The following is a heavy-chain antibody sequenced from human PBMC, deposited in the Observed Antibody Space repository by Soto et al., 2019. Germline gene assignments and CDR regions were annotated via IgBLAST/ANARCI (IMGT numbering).Heavy chain of an antibody. CDR3: ARDTKRPSYDYYSGMDV. J-gene: IGHJ6*02. Sequence: QVQLVQSGAEVKKPGASVKVSCKASGYTFTSYGISWVRQAPGQGLEWMGWISAYNGNTNYAQKLQGRVTMTTDTSTSTAYMELRSLRSDDTAVYYCARDTKRPSYDYYSGMDVWGQGTTVTVSS. D-gene: IGHD3-3*01. CDR1: GYTFTSYG. V-gene: IGHV1-18*01. CDR2: ISAYNGNT.